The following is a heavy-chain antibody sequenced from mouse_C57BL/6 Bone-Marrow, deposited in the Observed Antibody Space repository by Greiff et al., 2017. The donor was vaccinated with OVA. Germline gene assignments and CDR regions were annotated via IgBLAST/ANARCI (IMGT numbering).Heavy chain of an antibody. Sequence: QVQLQQPGAELVKPGASVKMSCKASGYTFTSYWITWVKQRPGQGLEWIGDIYPGSGSTNYNEKFKSRATLTVDNSSSTAYMQLSSLTSEDSAVYYCARGDTTVVWGQGTSVTVSS. V-gene: IGHV1-55*01. CDR3: ARGDTTVV. CDR1: GYTFTSYW. J-gene: IGHJ4*01. D-gene: IGHD1-1*02. CDR2: IYPGSGST.